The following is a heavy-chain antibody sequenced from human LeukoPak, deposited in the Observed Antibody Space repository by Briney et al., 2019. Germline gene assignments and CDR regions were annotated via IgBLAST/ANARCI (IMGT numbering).Heavy chain of an antibody. V-gene: IGHV2-5*02. Sequence: FGPTLVKPTQTLTLTCTFSGFSLSTSGVGVGWIRQPPGKALEWLALIYWDDDKRYSPSLKSRLTITKDTSKNQVVLTMTNMDPVDTATYYCAHSMGHGDYFGPFDYWGQGTLVTVSS. CDR3: AHSMGHGDYFGPFDY. J-gene: IGHJ4*02. CDR1: GFSLSTSGVG. D-gene: IGHD4-17*01. CDR2: IYWDDDK.